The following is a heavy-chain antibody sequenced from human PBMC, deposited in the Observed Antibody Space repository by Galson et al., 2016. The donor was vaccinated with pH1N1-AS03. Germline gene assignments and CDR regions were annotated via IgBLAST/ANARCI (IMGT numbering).Heavy chain of an antibody. CDR1: GFNFRKFA. V-gene: IGHV3-23*01. J-gene: IGHJ4*02. CDR2: ISGSGETT. D-gene: IGHD4-23*01. CDR3: AKFGGGGWFLITQYDC. Sequence: SLRLSCAPSGFNFRKFAMAWVRQAPGQGLEWISAISGSGETTKSADAVKGRFIVSRGNYKDTLYLQMSSLRVEDTAIYYCAKFGGGGWFLITQYDCWCQGTLVTVS.